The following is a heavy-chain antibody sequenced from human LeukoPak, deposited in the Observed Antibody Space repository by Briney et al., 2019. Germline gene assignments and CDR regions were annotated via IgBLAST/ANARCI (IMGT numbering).Heavy chain of an antibody. CDR3: AKEIYGDSTGARFQH. Sequence: GGSLRLSCAASGFRFSSYAMSWVRQAPGRGLEWGLVISGSGGSAYYADSVKGRFTVTRDNSKNTPYLQMNSLRAEDTAVYYCAKEIYGDSTGARFQHWGQGTLLTVSS. CDR1: GFRFSSYA. V-gene: IGHV3-23*01. CDR2: ISGSGGSA. D-gene: IGHD4-17*01. J-gene: IGHJ1*01.